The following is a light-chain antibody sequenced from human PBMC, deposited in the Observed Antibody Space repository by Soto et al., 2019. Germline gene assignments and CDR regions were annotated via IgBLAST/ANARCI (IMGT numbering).Light chain of an antibody. J-gene: IGKJ1*01. CDR1: QTINSW. V-gene: IGKV1-5*01. Sequence: IQMTHSPSTLSASVGDIVTITCRGSQTINSWLAWYQQKPGKAPKVLIFDASSLKTGVPSRFSGSGSGTEFTLTISNLQPDDFATYYCQQHDSYSSGPFGQGTKVDIK. CDR2: DAS. CDR3: QQHDSYSSGP.